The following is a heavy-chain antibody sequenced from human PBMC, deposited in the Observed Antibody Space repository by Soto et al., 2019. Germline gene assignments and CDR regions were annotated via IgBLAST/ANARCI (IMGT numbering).Heavy chain of an antibody. CDR3: AYGGGIPGVSVWYFDP. CDR2: ISGSGGST. Sequence: VQVLESGGGLVQPGGSLRLSCVASGFTFTNYAMSWVRLAPGKGLEWVSTISGSGGSTFYADSVKGRFIISRDNSKNALYLQMLSLSAERTDVYAGAYGGGIPGVSVWYFDPWGRGTLVTVSS. D-gene: IGHD2-15*01. J-gene: IGHJ2*01. V-gene: IGHV3-23*01. CDR1: GFTFTNYA.